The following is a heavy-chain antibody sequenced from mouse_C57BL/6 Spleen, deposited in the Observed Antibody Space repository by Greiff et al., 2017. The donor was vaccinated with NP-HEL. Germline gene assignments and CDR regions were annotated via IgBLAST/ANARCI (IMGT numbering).Heavy chain of an antibody. CDR2: ISYDGSK. V-gene: IGHV3-6*01. CDR1: GYSITSGYY. Sequence: VQLKESGPGLVKPSQSLSLTCSVTGYSITSGYYWNWIRQFPGNKLEWMGYISYDGSKNYNPSLKNRISITRDTSKNQFFLKLNSVTTEDTATYYCAREDYDRDWYFDVWGTGTTVTVSS. D-gene: IGHD2-4*01. CDR3: AREDYDRDWYFDV. J-gene: IGHJ1*03.